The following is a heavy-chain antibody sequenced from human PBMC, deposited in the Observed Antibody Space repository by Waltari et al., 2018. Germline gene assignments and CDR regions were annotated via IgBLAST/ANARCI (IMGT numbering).Heavy chain of an antibody. CDR1: GFTFDDYV. CDR2: INRDRTGT. Sequence: EVQLVESGGVVVQPGGSLRLSCAASGFTFDDYVMHWVRQGPGNRLELVALINRDRTGTHHADSVKGRFIISRDNSKNSLYLQMNNLRPEDTALYYCARDNSGSYDYWGQGALIIVSS. CDR3: ARDNSGSYDY. V-gene: IGHV3-43D*04. D-gene: IGHD1-26*01. J-gene: IGHJ4*02.